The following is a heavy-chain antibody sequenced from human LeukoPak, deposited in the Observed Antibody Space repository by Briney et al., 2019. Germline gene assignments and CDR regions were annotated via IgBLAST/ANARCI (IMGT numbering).Heavy chain of an antibody. J-gene: IGHJ4*02. CDR2: ISSSSSYI. Sequence: PGGSPRLSCAASGFTFSSYSMNWVRQAPGKGLEWVSSISSSSSYIYYADSVKGRFTISRDNAKNSLYLQMNSLRAEDTAVYYCARVAYGSGSYQDYWGQGTLVTVSS. V-gene: IGHV3-21*01. CDR3: ARVAYGSGSYQDY. CDR1: GFTFSSYS. D-gene: IGHD3-10*01.